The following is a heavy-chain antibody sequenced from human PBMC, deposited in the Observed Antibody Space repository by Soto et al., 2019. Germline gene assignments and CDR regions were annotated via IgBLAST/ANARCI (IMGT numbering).Heavy chain of an antibody. CDR2: IYYSGST. CDR1: GGSISSSSYY. J-gene: IGHJ4*02. Sequence: SETLSLTCTVSGGSISSSSYYWGWIRQPPGKGLEWIGSIYYSGSTYYNPSLKSRVTISVDTSKNQFSLKLSSVTAADTAVYYCARLYGDYVGNFDYWGQGNLVTVSS. D-gene: IGHD4-17*01. V-gene: IGHV4-39*01. CDR3: ARLYGDYVGNFDY.